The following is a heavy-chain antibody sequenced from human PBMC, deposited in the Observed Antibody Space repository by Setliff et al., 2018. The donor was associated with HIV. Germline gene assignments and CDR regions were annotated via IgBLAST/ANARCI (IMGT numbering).Heavy chain of an antibody. CDR2: ISAYNGNT. J-gene: IGHJ4*02. CDR3: AREGIERYQYYNFWSGYYTPDY. V-gene: IGHV1-18*01. D-gene: IGHD3-3*01. CDR1: GYTFTSYG. Sequence: ASVKVSCTASGYTFTSYGISGVRQAPGQGLEWMGWISAYNGNTNYAQKLQGRVTMTTDTSTSTAYMELRSLRSDDTAVYYCAREGIERYQYYNFWSGYYTPDYWGQGTRVTAPQ.